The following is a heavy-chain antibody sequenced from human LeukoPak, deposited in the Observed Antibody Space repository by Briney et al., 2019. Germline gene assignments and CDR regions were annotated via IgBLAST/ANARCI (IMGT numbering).Heavy chain of an antibody. V-gene: IGHV4-59*01. CDR3: ARSQWPQYYFDY. D-gene: IGHD6-19*01. CDR1: GGSISSYY. J-gene: IGHJ4*02. CDR2: IYYSGST. Sequence: PETLSLTCTVSGGSISSYYWSWIRQPPGKGLEWIGYIYYSGSTNYNPSLKSRVTISVDTSKNQFSLKLSSVTAADTAVYYCARSQWPQYYFDYWGQGTLVTVSS.